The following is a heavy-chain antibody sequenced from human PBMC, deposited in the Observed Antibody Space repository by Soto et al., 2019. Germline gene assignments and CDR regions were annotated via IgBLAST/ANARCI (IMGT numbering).Heavy chain of an antibody. CDR3: ATGQWLVHPSNNFDY. D-gene: IGHD6-19*01. CDR1: GFTFSSYA. Sequence: GGSLRLSCAASGFTFSSYAMHWVRQAPGKGLEWVAVISYDGSNKYYADSVKGRFTISRDNAKNSLYLQMNSLRAEDTALHYCATGQWLVHPSNNFDYWGQGTLVTVSS. CDR2: ISYDGSNK. J-gene: IGHJ4*02. V-gene: IGHV3-30-3*01.